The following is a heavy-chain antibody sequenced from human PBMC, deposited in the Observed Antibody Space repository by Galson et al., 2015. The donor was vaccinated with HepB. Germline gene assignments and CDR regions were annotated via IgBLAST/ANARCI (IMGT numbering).Heavy chain of an antibody. D-gene: IGHD3-10*01. CDR3: ARLVRGVENYYFDY. CDR2: VFYSGST. CDR1: GASISTSSYY. Sequence: SETLSLTCTVSGASISTSSYYWSWLRQPPGKELEWIATVFYSGSTYYNLSLKTQVTISIDTSKNQFSLKLTSVTAADTAVYFCARLVRGVENYYFDYWAQGTLVTVSS. V-gene: IGHV4-39*01. J-gene: IGHJ4*02.